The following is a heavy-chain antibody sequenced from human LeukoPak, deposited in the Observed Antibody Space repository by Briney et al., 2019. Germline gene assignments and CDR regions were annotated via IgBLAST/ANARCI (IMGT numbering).Heavy chain of an antibody. J-gene: IGHJ4*02. CDR1: GGSFSGYY. CDR3: ARGRGTGQQLPFDY. V-gene: IGHV4-34*01. D-gene: IGHD6-13*01. CDR2: INHSGST. Sequence: ETLSLTCAVYGGSFSGYYWSWIRQPPGKGLEWIGEINHSGSTNYNPSLKSRVTISVDTSKNQFSLKLSSVTAADTAVYYCARGRGTGQQLPFDYWGQGTLVTVSS.